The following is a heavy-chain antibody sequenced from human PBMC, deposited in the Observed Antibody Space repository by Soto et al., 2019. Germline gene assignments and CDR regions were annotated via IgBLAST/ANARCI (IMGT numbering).Heavy chain of an antibody. D-gene: IGHD1-7*01. CDR3: AKPGPTGTTGRTHPWFDS. CDR2: ISAGGSTT. J-gene: IGHJ5*01. CDR1: GFTFSSYA. V-gene: IGHV3-23*01. Sequence: EVQLLESGGGLVQPGESLRLSCAASGFTFSSYAMSWVRQAPGEGLEWVSTISAGGSTTYYADSVKGSFTISRDNSKNTLHLQMNSLRAEDTAVYYCAKPGPTGTTGRTHPWFDSWGQGNLVTVSS.